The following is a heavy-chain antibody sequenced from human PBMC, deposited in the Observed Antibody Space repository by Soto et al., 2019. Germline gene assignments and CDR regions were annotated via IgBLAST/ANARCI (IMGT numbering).Heavy chain of an antibody. J-gene: IGHJ4*02. CDR3: AKTLTSCLIDY. Sequence: EVQLLESGGGLVQPGWSLRLSCAASGLTFSSYAMRWVRQAPGKGLEWVSAISGSGGSTYYADSVKGRFTISRDNSKNTLYLQMNSLRAEDTAVYYCAKTLTSCLIDYWGQGTLVTVSS. CDR1: GLTFSSYA. CDR2: ISGSGGST. D-gene: IGHD2-2*01. V-gene: IGHV3-23*01.